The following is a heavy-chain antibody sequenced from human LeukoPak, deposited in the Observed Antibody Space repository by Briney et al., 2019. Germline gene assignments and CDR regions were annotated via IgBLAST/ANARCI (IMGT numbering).Heavy chain of an antibody. D-gene: IGHD5-18*01. V-gene: IGHV3-48*03. CDR3: ARGGYTFGYDDY. Sequence: PGGSLRLSCAASGLTFSSYEMNWVRQAPGKGLQWVSYISSSGNTIYYADSVKGRFTISRDNAKNSLYLQMNSLRAEDTAVYYCARGGYTFGYDDYWGQGTLVTVSS. CDR2: ISSSGNTI. CDR1: GLTFSSYE. J-gene: IGHJ4*02.